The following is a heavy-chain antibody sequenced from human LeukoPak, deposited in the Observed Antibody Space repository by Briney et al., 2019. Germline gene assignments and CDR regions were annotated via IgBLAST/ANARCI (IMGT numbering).Heavy chain of an antibody. CDR1: GFTVRDSD. CDR3: ARAGVSLVREDPLYQQRMGV. Sequence: GGSLRLSCAASGFTVRDSDMSWIRQAPGKGLEWVSYIIESGGSTYYADSVKGRFTISRDNAKNSLYLQMNSLRAEDTAVYYCARAGVSLVREDPLYQQRMGVWGQGTTVTVSS. CDR2: IIESGGST. J-gene: IGHJ6*02. V-gene: IGHV3-11*01. D-gene: IGHD3-10*01.